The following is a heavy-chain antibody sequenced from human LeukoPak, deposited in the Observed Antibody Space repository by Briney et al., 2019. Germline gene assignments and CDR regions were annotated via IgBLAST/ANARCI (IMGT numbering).Heavy chain of an antibody. CDR2: IYPGDSDT. V-gene: IGHV5-51*01. Sequence: GESLKISCKGSGYSFTNYWIGWVRQMPGKGLEWMGIIYPGDSDTRDSPSFQGQVTISADKSISTAYLQWSSLKASDTAIYYCARHYYGSGSSGQIDYWGQGTLVTVSS. D-gene: IGHD3-10*01. CDR1: GYSFTNYW. J-gene: IGHJ4*02. CDR3: ARHYYGSGSSGQIDY.